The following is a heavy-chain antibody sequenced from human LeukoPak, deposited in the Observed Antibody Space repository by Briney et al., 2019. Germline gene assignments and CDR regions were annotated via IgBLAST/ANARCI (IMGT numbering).Heavy chain of an antibody. CDR2: INHSGSA. D-gene: IGHD1-20*01. CDR1: GGSISSSSYY. V-gene: IGHV4-39*02. Sequence: SETLSLTCTVSGGSISSSSYYWSWIRQPPGKGLEWIGEINHSGSAKYNPSLKSRVTKSVDTSKNYFSLKLSSVTAADTAVYYCARLLAYNSGGEAFDHWGQGTLVTVSS. CDR3: ARLLAYNSGGEAFDH. J-gene: IGHJ4*02.